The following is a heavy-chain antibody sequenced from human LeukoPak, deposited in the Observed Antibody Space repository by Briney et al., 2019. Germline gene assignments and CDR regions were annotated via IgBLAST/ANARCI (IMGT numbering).Heavy chain of an antibody. CDR3: ARVGPPYYYYYMDV. CDR1: GFTFSASW. J-gene: IGHJ6*03. Sequence: GGSLRLSCAASGFTFSASWMSWVRQAPGKGLEWVANIKQDGSEKYSADSVKDRFTVSRDNAKKLVYLQMNSLTVEDTAVYYCARVGPPYYYYYMDVWGEGTTVTVSS. V-gene: IGHV3-7*01. CDR2: IKQDGSEK.